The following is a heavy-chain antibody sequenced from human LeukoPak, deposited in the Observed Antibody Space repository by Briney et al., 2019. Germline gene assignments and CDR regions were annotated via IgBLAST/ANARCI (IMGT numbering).Heavy chain of an antibody. CDR3: AGGQGWLLDY. D-gene: IGHD2-15*01. CDR2: IKQDRSGK. V-gene: IGHV3-7*05. J-gene: IGHJ4*02. CDR1: GFTFSSYW. Sequence: GGSLRLSCAASGFTFSSYWMTWVRQAPGKGLEWVANIKQDRSGKYYVNSVKGRFTISRDNAKNSLFLQMNSLRVEDTAVYYCAGGQGWLLDYWGQGTLVTVSS.